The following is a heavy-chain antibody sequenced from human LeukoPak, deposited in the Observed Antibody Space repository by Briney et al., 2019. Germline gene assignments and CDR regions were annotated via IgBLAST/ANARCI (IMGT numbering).Heavy chain of an antibody. Sequence: PSGTLSLTCAVSGDSISGTNWWSWVRQSPGKGLEWIGEMYHTGSSNYNPSLKSRVTMSVDTSKNQFSLKLSSVTAADTAVYSCARGSVRGEFDPWGQGTLVTVSS. CDR2: MYHTGSS. V-gene: IGHV4-4*02. CDR1: GDSISGTNW. J-gene: IGHJ5*02. CDR3: ARGSVRGEFDP. D-gene: IGHD3-10*01.